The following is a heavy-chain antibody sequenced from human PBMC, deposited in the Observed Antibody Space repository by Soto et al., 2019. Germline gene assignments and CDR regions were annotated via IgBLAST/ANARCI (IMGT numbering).Heavy chain of an antibody. CDR1: GGSISSGDYY. J-gene: IGHJ4*02. Sequence: SETLSLTCTVSGGSISSGDYYWSWIRQPPGKGLEWIGYIYYSGSTYYNPSLKSRVTISVDTSKNQFSLKLSSVTAADTAVYYCGRGGCSGVSCLVIDYWGQGTLVTVSS. CDR3: GRGGCSGVSCLVIDY. D-gene: IGHD2-15*01. V-gene: IGHV4-30-4*01. CDR2: IYYSGST.